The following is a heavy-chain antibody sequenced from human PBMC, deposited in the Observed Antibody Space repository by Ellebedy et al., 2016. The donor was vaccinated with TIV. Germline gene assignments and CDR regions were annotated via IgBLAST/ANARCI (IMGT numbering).Heavy chain of an antibody. J-gene: IGHJ4*02. D-gene: IGHD6-19*01. CDR1: GFNFSTYA. V-gene: IGHV3-23*01. Sequence: PGGSLRLSCAAFGFNFSTYAMTWVRQAPGKGLEWVSAMSASGGNTYYADAVKGRFAISRDNSENTLYLQVNSLTTEDTAVYYCARDRPGTVVAGALEYWGQGTLVTVSS. CDR2: MSASGGNT. CDR3: ARDRPGTVVAGALEY.